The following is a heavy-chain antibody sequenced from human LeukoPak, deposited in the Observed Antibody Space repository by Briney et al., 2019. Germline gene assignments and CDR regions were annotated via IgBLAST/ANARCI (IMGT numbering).Heavy chain of an antibody. CDR1: GGSFSGYY. V-gene: IGHV4-59*08. Sequence: SETLSLTCAVYGGSFSGYYWSWIRQPPGKGLEWIGYIYYSGSTNYNPSLKSRVTISVDTSKNQFSLKLSSVTAADTAVYYCARQARNYDYVWGNYRPTQIFDYWGQGTLVTVSS. CDR2: IYYSGST. J-gene: IGHJ4*02. CDR3: ARQARNYDYVWGNYRPTQIFDY. D-gene: IGHD3-16*02.